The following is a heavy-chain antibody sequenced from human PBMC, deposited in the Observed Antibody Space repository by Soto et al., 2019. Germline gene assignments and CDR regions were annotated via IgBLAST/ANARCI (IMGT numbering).Heavy chain of an antibody. CDR1: GASISSYY. D-gene: IGHD3-22*01. CDR3: ARAGYSSGYYHWFDP. Sequence: NPSETLSLTCTVSGASISSYYWSWIRQPPGKGLEWIGYIYYSGSTNYNPSLKSRVTISVDTSKNQFSLKVSSVTATDTAVYYCARAGYSSGYYHWFDPWGQGTLVTVSS. V-gene: IGHV4-59*01. CDR2: IYYSGST. J-gene: IGHJ5*02.